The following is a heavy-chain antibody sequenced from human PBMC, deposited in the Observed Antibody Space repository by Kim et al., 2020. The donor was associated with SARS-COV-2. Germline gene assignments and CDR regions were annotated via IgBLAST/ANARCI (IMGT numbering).Heavy chain of an antibody. D-gene: IGHD2-2*02. CDR1: GGSISSYY. CDR3: ARDLGHCSSTSCYSVFAFDI. J-gene: IGHJ3*02. V-gene: IGHV4-59*13. CDR2: IYYSGST. Sequence: SETLSLTCTVSGGSISSYYWSWIRQPPGKGLEWIGYIYYSGSTNYNPSLKSRVTISVDTSKNQFSLKLSSVTAADTAVYYCARDLGHCSSTSCYSVFAFDIWGQGTMVTVSS.